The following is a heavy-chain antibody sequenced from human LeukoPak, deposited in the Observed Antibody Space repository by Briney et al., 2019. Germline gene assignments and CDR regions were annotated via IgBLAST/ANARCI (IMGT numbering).Heavy chain of an antibody. V-gene: IGHV3-7*01. CDR3: ARDFPWSGYYTPPALDY. D-gene: IGHD3-3*01. J-gene: IGHJ4*02. CDR2: IKQDGSEK. CDR1: GFTLSSYW. Sequence: GGSLRLSCAASGFTLSSYWMSWVRQAPGKGLEWVANIKQDGSEKYYVDSVKGRFTISRDNAKNSLYLQMNSLRAEDTAVYYCARDFPWSGYYTPPALDYWGQGTLVTVSS.